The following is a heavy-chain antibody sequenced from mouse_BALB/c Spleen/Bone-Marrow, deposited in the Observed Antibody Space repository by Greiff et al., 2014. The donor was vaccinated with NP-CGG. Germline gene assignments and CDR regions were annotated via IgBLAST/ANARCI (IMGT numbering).Heavy chain of an antibody. J-gene: IGHJ2*01. V-gene: IGHV1-9*01. CDR3: TRSLRRYFDY. D-gene: IGHD1-2*01. Sequence: VMLVESGAELMKPGASVKISCKATGYTFSHYWIEWVKQRPGHGLEWIGEILPGTGSTKYNEKFKGKATITADTSSSTAYMQLSSLTSEDSAVYYCTRSLRRYFDYWGQGTTLTVPS. CDR1: GYTFSHYW. CDR2: ILPGTGST.